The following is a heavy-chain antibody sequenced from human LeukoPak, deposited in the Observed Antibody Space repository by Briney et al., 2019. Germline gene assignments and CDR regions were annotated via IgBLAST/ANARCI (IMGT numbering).Heavy chain of an antibody. V-gene: IGHV4-38-2*02. Sequence: SETLSLTCTVSDSSITSTYYWAWFRQPPGKGLEWIATVFRLQTVRTFNNPSLESRVTMSLDRSQKQFSLNLTSVTAADTALYFCARVLHAPYLIDSWGQGTLVTVSS. J-gene: IGHJ4*02. CDR3: ARVLHAPYLIDS. CDR2: VFRLQTVRT. D-gene: IGHD2-8*01. CDR1: DSSITSTYY.